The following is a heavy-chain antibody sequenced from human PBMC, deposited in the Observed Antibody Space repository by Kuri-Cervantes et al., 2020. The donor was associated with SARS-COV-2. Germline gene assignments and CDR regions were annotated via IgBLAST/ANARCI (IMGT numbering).Heavy chain of an antibody. Sequence: SETLSLTCAVSGGSISSSSYYWGWIRQPPGKGLEWIGSIYYSGSTYYNPSLKSRVTISVDTSKNQFSLKLSSVTAADTAVYYCARSYLGWSSSSAVWGQGTLVTVSS. CDR1: GGSISSSSYY. J-gene: IGHJ4*02. CDR2: IYYSGST. D-gene: IGHD6-6*01. V-gene: IGHV4-39*01. CDR3: ARSYLGWSSSSAV.